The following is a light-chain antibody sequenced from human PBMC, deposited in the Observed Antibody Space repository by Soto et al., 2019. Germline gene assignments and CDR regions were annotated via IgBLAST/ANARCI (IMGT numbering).Light chain of an antibody. CDR1: HIVSSS. V-gene: IGKV3-11*01. J-gene: IGKJ4*02. CDR3: QHRSHWPT. CDR2: GAS. Sequence: LLTQAPGTLSLSSEERATLSCRASHIVSSSSVVCYEQRRGQAPRRXIYGASIRGTGIPARFTGSGYGTDFTLSISILEPESVAFYFCQHRSHWPTFGGGTKVDI.